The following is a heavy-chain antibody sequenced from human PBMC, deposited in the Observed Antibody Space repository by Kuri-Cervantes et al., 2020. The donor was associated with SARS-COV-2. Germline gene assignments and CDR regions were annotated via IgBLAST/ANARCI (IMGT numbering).Heavy chain of an antibody. V-gene: IGHV3-23*01. CDR2: ISGPGGST. D-gene: IGHD1-14*01. Sequence: GESLKISCAASGFTFGDHAMVWVRQAPGKGLEWVSAISGPGGSTYYADSVKDRFTISRDNSKKTLSLQMNSLRADDTAVYYCAREPGGTFDYWGQGTLVTVSS. CDR1: GFTFGDHA. J-gene: IGHJ4*02. CDR3: AREPGGTFDY.